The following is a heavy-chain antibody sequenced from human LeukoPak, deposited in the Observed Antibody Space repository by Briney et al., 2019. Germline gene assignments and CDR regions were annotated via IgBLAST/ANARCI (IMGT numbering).Heavy chain of an antibody. J-gene: IGHJ5*02. D-gene: IGHD1-26*01. CDR2: ISSSSSTI. CDR3: ARAVGADKAYWFDP. CDR1: GFTFSSYS. V-gene: IGHV3-48*02. Sequence: GGSLRLSCAASGFTFSSYSMNWVRQAPGKGREWVSYISSSSSTIYYADSVKGRFTISRDNAKNSLYLQMNSLRDEDTAVYYCARAVGADKAYWFDPWGQGTLVTVSS.